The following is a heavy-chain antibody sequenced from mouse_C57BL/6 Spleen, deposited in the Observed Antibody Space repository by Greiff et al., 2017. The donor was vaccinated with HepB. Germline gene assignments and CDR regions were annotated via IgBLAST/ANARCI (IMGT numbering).Heavy chain of an antibody. V-gene: IGHV1-54*01. CDR1: GYAFTNYL. D-gene: IGHD2-4*01. Sequence: VQLVQSGAELVRPGTSVKVSCKASGYAFTNYLIEWVKQRPGQGLEWIGVINPGSGGTNYNEKFKGKATLTADKSSSTAYMQLSSLTSEDSAVYFCARDYDGGCYYAMDYGGQGTSVTVSS. CDR2: INPGSGGT. CDR3: ARDYDGGCYYAMDY. J-gene: IGHJ4*01.